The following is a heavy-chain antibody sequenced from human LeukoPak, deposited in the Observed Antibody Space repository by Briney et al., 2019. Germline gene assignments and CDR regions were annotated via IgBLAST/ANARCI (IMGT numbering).Heavy chain of an antibody. CDR3: ARQDCSSTSCYRAADY. CDR1: GYSFTSYW. CDR2: IYPGDSDT. Sequence: GESLKISCKGSGYSFTSYWIGWVRQMPGKGLEWMGIIYPGDSDTRYSPSFQGQVTISAGKSISTAYLQWSSLKASDTAMYYCARQDCSSTSCYRAADYWGQGTLVTVSS. J-gene: IGHJ4*02. D-gene: IGHD2-2*02. V-gene: IGHV5-51*01.